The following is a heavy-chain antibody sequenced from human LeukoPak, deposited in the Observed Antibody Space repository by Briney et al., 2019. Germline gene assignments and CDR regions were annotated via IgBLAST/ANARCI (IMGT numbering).Heavy chain of an antibody. CDR2: IYYSGST. CDR3: ARVAPYSGSLG. D-gene: IGHD1-26*01. V-gene: IGHV4-39*01. CDR1: GGSISSSSYY. Sequence: SETLSLTCTVSGGSISSSSYYWGWIRQPPGKGLEWIGGIYYSGSTYYNPSLKSRVTISVDTSKNQFSLKLSSVTAADTAVYYCARVAPYSGSLGWGQGTLVTVSS. J-gene: IGHJ4*02.